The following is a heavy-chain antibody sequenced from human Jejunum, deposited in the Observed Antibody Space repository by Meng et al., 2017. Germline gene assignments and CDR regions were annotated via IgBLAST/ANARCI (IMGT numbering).Heavy chain of an antibody. CDR2: VTQSTTTA. V-gene: IGHV3-23*01. CDR1: GFTFSSYW. Sequence: GESLKISCAASGFTFSSYWMHWVRRAPGKGLEWVASVTQSTTTAHYADTVKGRFTISRDNSRKMVYLQMNSLRAEDTAIYYCAKDRKNDGFWPIDYWGQGTVVTVSS. D-gene: IGHD2/OR15-2a*01. J-gene: IGHJ4*02. CDR3: AKDRKNDGFWPIDY.